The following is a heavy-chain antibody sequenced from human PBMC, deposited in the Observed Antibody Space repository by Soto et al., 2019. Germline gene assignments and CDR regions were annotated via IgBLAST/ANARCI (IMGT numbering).Heavy chain of an antibody. CDR1: GFTFSIYA. Sequence: QVQLVESGGGVVQPGRSLRVSCAASGFTFSIYAMHWVRQAPGTGLEWVAVISYDGTKTYYADSVKGRFTISRDNSKNTVNRRMTGLRDEEPAVYYCAKDRGPRRQWFIDPFDYWGQGTVVTVSP. CDR2: ISYDGTKT. D-gene: IGHD3-22*01. CDR3: AKDRGPRRQWFIDPFDY. V-gene: IGHV3-30*18. J-gene: IGHJ4*02.